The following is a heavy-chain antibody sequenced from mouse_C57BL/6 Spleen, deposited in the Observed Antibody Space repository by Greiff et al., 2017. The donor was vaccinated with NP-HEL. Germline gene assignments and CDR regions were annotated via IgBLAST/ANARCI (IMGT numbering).Heavy chain of an antibody. V-gene: IGHV1-80*01. J-gene: IGHJ3*01. CDR1: GYAFSSYW. CDR2: IYPGDGDT. D-gene: IGHD1-1*01. Sequence: QVQLQQSGAELVKPGASVKISCKASGYAFSSYWMNWVKQRPGKGLEWIGQIYPGDGDTNYNGKFKGKATLTADKSSSTAYMQLSSLTSEDSAVYFCARAVITTVVEGFAYWGQGTLVTVSA. CDR3: ARAVITTVVEGFAY.